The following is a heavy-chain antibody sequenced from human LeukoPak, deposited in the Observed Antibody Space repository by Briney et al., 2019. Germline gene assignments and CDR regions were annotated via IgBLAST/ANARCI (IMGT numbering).Heavy chain of an antibody. CDR1: GYTFTSYY. CDR3: ARWELESSGFDY. V-gene: IGHV1-46*01. CDR2: INPNGGST. D-gene: IGHD1-26*01. Sequence: ASVKVSCKASGYTFTSYYMHWVRQAPGQGLEWMGIINPNGGSTNYAQSFQGRVTMTRDTSTSTVYMELSSLGSEDTAVYYCARWELESSGFDYWGQGTLVTVPS. J-gene: IGHJ4*02.